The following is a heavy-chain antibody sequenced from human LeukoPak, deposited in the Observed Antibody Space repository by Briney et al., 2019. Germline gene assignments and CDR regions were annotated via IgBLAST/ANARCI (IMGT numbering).Heavy chain of an antibody. Sequence: GGSLRLSCAASGFTVSTNYMSWVRQAPGKGLEWVSVIYSGGGTDYADSVKGRFTISRDNSKNTLYLQMNSLRAEDTAGYYCASSVGGSAIHNACDIWGHVTMGTVSS. CDR2: IYSGGGT. D-gene: IGHD3-16*01. CDR3: ASSVGGSAIHNACDI. CDR1: GFTVSTNY. J-gene: IGHJ3*02. V-gene: IGHV3-66*02.